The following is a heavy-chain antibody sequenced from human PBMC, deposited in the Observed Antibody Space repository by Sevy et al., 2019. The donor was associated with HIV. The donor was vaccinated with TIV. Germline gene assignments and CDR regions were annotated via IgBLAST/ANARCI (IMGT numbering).Heavy chain of an antibody. CDR1: GFTFSSYE. CDR3: ARGRGVTIFGVVGYFDY. D-gene: IGHD3-3*01. V-gene: IGHV3-48*03. Sequence: GGSLRLSCAASGFTFSSYEMNWVRQAPGKGLEWVSYISSSGSTIYYADSVKGRFTISRDNAKNSLYLQMNSPRAEDTAVYYCARGRGVTIFGVVGYFDYWGQGTLVTVSS. CDR2: ISSSGSTI. J-gene: IGHJ4*02.